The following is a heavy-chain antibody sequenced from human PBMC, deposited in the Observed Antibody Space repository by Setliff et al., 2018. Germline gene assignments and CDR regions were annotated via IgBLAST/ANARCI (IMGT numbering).Heavy chain of an antibody. V-gene: IGHV4-59*01. D-gene: IGHD2-21*01. CDR2: IHYSGST. CDR1: GGSISTFY. CDR3: ARFLDPRDGYQNSPGFDF. J-gene: IGHJ4*02. Sequence: SETLSLTCTVSGGSISTFYWSWIRQSPEKGLEWIAYIHYSGSTNQNPSLESRVTISLDTPKNQFSLKLSYMTAAGTAVYYCARFLDPRDGYQNSPGFDFWGQGALVTVSS.